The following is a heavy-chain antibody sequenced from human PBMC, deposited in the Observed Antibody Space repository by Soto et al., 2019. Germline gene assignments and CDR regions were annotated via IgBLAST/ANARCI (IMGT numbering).Heavy chain of an antibody. J-gene: IGHJ5*02. CDR1: GYTFTSYY. V-gene: IGHV1-46*01. D-gene: IGHD3-22*01. CDR2: INPSGGST. Sequence: ASVKVSCKASGYTFTSYYMHCVRQAPGQVLEWMGIINPSGGSTSYAQKFQGRVTMTRDTSTSTVYMELSSLRSEDTAVYYCAGDRVDYYDSSGYPGWFDPWGQGTLVTVSS. CDR3: AGDRVDYYDSSGYPGWFDP.